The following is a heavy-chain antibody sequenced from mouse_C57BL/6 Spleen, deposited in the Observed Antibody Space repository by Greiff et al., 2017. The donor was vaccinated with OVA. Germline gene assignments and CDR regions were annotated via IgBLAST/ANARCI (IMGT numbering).Heavy chain of an antibody. CDR3: TKDSNDY. J-gene: IGHJ2*01. Sequence: VQLKQSGAELVRPGASVKLSCTASGFNIKDDYMHWVKQRPEQGLEWIGWIDPENGDTEYASKFQGKATITADTSSNTAYLQLSSLTSEDTAVYYCTKDSNDYWGQGTTLTVSS. CDR2: IDPENGDT. CDR1: GFNIKDDY. D-gene: IGHD2-5*01. V-gene: IGHV14-4*01.